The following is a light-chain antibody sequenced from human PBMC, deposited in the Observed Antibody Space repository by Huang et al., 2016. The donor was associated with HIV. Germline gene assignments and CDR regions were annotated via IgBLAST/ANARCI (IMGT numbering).Light chain of an antibody. CDR3: QQLNSYPPT. Sequence: IQLTQSPSSLSASVGDRVTITCRASQGISSFLAWYQQKPGKAPKLLIYSASTLQSVFPSTFSGSGSGTDFTLTISSLQPEDFATYHCQQLNSYPPTFGQGTKVEIK. CDR1: QGISSF. CDR2: SAS. V-gene: IGKV1-9*01. J-gene: IGKJ1*01.